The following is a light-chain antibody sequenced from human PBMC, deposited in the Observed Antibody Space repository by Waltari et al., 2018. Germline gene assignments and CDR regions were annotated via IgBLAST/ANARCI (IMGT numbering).Light chain of an antibody. V-gene: IGKV3-11*01. CDR2: HAS. Sequence: EIVLTQSPATLSLSPGESATLSCRASQSVSTFLAWYQQKPGQSPRRLIYHASNRATGIPARFSGRGSGTNFTLTISSLEPEDFAVYYCQQRANWPPLSFGGGTRVEIK. CDR1: QSVSTF. CDR3: QQRANWPPLS. J-gene: IGKJ4*01.